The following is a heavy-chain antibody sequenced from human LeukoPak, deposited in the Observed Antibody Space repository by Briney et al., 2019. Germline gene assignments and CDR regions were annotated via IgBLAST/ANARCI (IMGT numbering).Heavy chain of an antibody. D-gene: IGHD3-10*01. J-gene: IGHJ3*01. V-gene: IGHV3-7*01. CDR1: GFIFSSSW. CDR2: IKRDGSEK. Sequence: GGSLRLSGAASGFIFSSSWMTWVRQAPGKGLEWVANIKRDGSEKYCVDSVKGRFTISRDNAKNSLYLQMNSLNAEDTAVYYCARQITSPSDAFDLWGQGTMVTVSS. CDR3: ARQITSPSDAFDL.